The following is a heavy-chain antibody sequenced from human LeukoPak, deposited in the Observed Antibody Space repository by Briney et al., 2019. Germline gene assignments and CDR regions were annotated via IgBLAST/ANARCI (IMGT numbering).Heavy chain of an antibody. CDR3: ARAQSDSGDAFDI. V-gene: IGHV3-74*01. CDR2: INSDGSST. Sequence: GGSLRLSCAASGFTFSSYWMHWVRQAPGKGLVWVSRINSDGSSTSYADSVKGRFTISRDNAKNTQYLQMNSLRAEDTAVYYCARAQSDSGDAFDIWGQGTMVTVSS. J-gene: IGHJ3*02. CDR1: GFTFSSYW. D-gene: IGHD4/OR15-4a*01.